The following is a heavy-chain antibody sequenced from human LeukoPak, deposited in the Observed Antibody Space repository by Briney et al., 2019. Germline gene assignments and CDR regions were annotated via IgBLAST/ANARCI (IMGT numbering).Heavy chain of an antibody. Sequence: GASVKVSCTASGYTFSSYSITWVRQAPGQGLEWMGWISTYNGNTYDAQKFQDRVTLTTDTSTTTAYLELRSLISDDTAVYFCARGNWNDPKVHSEYWGQGTLVTVST. V-gene: IGHV1-18*01. CDR1: GYTFSSYS. CDR2: ISTYNGNT. CDR3: ARGNWNDPKVHSEY. J-gene: IGHJ4*02. D-gene: IGHD1-1*01.